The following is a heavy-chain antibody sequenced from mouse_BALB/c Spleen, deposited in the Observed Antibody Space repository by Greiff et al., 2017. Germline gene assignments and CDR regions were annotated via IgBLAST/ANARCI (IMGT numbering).Heavy chain of an antibody. CDR3: ARQVEAWFAY. V-gene: IGHV5-9-3*01. J-gene: IGHJ3*01. D-gene: IGHD1-3*01. Sequence: EVHLVESGGGLVKPGGSLKLSCAASGFTFSSYAMSWVRQTPEKRLEWVATISSGGSYTYYPDSVKGRFTISRDNAKNTLYLQMSSLRSEDTAMYYCARQVEAWFAYWGQGTLVTVSA. CDR1: GFTFSSYA. CDR2: ISSGGSYT.